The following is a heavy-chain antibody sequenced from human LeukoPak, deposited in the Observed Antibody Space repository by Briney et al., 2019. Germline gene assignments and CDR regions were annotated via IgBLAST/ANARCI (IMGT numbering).Heavy chain of an antibody. V-gene: IGHV3-48*02. CDR2: ITRSSSPI. J-gene: IGHJ4*02. D-gene: IGHD1-1*01. Sequence: EGSLRLSCAASGFTFSSYSMNWVRQAPGKGLEWVSYITRSSSPIHYADSVKGRFTISRDNAKNSLYLQMNSLRDEDTAVYYCTRDPNALDYWGQGTLVTVSS. CDR3: TRDPNALDY. CDR1: GFTFSSYS.